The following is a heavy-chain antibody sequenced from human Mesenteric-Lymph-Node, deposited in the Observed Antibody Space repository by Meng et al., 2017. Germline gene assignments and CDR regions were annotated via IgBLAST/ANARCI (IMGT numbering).Heavy chain of an antibody. CDR1: GFTFSSYG. V-gene: IGHV3-33*01. CDR3: ASDLHRTRTGTTVGRNYYYYGMDV. CDR2: IWYDGSNK. Sequence: SLKISCAAPGFTFSSYGMHWVRQAPGKGLEWVAVIWYDGSNKYYADSVKGRFTISRDNSKNTLYLQMNSLRAEDTAVYYCASDLHRTRTGTTVGRNYYYYGMDVWGQGTTVTVSS. D-gene: IGHD1-7*01. J-gene: IGHJ6*02.